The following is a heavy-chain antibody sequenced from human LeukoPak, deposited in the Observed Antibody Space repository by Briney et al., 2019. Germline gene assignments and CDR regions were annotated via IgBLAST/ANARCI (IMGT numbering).Heavy chain of an antibody. CDR1: GFTFNSYW. CDR2: IKQDGSEK. V-gene: IGHV3-7*05. J-gene: IGHJ4*02. CDR3: AREGCSGGSCYFDY. Sequence: GGSLRLSCAASGFTFNSYWMSWVRQAPGKGLEWVANIKQDGSEKYYVDSVKGRFTISRDNAKNSLYLQVNSLRAEDTAVYYCAREGCSGGSCYFDYWGQGTLVTVSS. D-gene: IGHD2-15*01.